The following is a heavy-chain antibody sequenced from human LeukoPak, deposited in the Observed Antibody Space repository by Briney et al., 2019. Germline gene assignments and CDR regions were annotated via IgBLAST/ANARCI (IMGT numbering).Heavy chain of an antibody. V-gene: IGHV3-30*03. CDR2: ISNDGSLK. J-gene: IGHJ4*02. CDR3: ARDPTTYNSGTLDY. D-gene: IGHD6-19*01. CDR1: GFSVSNNY. Sequence: GSLRLSCAASGFSVSNNYMSWVRQAPGKGPEWLAVISNDGSLKDYADSVKGRFTISRDNSNNLLYLEMNSLRDKDRALYYCARDPTTYNSGTLDYWGKGTLVTVSS.